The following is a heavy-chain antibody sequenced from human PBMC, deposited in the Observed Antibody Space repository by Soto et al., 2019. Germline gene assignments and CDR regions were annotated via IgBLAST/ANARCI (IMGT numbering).Heavy chain of an antibody. Sequence: PSETLSLTCTVSGGSISSGGYYWSWIRQHPGKGLEWIGYIYYSGSTYYNPSLKSRVTISVDTSKNQFSLKLSSVTAADTAVYYCARVTAGYYGMDVWGQGTTVTVSS. V-gene: IGHV4-31*03. CDR1: GGSISSGGYY. CDR2: IYYSGST. J-gene: IGHJ6*02. CDR3: ARVTAGYYGMDV.